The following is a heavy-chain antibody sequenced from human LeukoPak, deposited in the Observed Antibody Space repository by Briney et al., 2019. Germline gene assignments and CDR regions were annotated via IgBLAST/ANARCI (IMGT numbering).Heavy chain of an antibody. CDR2: ISSSSNNI. CDR3: ATPIYCGNTYFDY. CDR1: GFTLSNYS. Sequence: PGGSLRLSCAAFGFTLSNYSMNWVRQAPGKGMEWVSYISSSSNNIYYADSVKGRLTISRDNAQNSLYLQMNSLRAEDTAVYYCATPIYCGNTYFDYWGQGTLVTVSS. D-gene: IGHD4-23*01. J-gene: IGHJ4*02. V-gene: IGHV3-48*01.